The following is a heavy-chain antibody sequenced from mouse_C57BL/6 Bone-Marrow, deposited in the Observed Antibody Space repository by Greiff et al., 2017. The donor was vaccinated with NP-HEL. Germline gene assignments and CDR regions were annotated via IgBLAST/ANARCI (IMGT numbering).Heavy chain of an antibody. V-gene: IGHV14-4*01. J-gene: IGHJ2*01. CDR2: IDPENGDT. Sequence: VQLQQSGAELVRPGASVKLSCTASGFTIKDDYMHWVKQRPEQGLEWIGWIDPENGDTEYASKFQGKATITADTSSNTAYLQLSSLTSEDTAVYYCTTGGRDGYWGQGTTLTVSS. D-gene: IGHD3-3*01. CDR3: TTGGRDGY. CDR1: GFTIKDDY.